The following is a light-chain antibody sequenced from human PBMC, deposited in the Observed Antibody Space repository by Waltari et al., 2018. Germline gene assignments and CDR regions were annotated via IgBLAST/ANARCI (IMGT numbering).Light chain of an antibody. V-gene: IGKV2-30*02. CDR3: GQGTHWPLT. CDR1: QSLVHSDGNTY. CDR2: KVS. Sequence: DVVMTQSPLSLPITPGQPASISCRSSQSLVHSDGNTYLRWYQQKPGQPQRLLIYKVSNRDSWVPERFCGSGAVTYFTLKISRVEAEDVGVYYCGQGTHWPLTFGQGTKVEIK. J-gene: IGKJ1*01.